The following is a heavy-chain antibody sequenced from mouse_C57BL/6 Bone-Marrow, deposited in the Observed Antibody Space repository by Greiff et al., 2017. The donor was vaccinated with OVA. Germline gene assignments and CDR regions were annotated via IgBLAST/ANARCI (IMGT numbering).Heavy chain of an antibody. D-gene: IGHD2-3*01. CDR1: GFTFSSYT. CDR3: ARHPRGYYSFLYYFDY. J-gene: IGHJ2*01. CDR2: ISGGGGNT. Sequence: DVMLVESGGGLVKPGGSLKLSCAASGFTFSSYTMSWVRQTPEKRLEWVATISGGGGNTYYPDSVKGRFTISRDNAKNTLYLQMSSLRSEDTALYYCARHPRGYYSFLYYFDYWGQGTTLTVSS. V-gene: IGHV5-9*01.